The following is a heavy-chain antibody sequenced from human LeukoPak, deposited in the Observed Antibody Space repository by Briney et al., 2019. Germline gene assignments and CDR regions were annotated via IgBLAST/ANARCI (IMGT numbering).Heavy chain of an antibody. V-gene: IGHV3-11*01. CDR2: ISSSGSTI. CDR1: GFTFSDYY. Sequence: GGSLRLSCAASGFTFSDYYMSWIRQAPGKGLEWVSYISSSGSTIYYADSVKGRFTISRDNAKNSLYLQMNSLRAEDTAVYYCARVNYDILTGYYGVFDYWGQGTLVTVSS. J-gene: IGHJ4*02. CDR3: ARVNYDILTGYYGVFDY. D-gene: IGHD3-9*01.